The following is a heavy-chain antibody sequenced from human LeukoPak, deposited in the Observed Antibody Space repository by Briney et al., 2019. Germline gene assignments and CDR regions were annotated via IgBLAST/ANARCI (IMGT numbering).Heavy chain of an antibody. CDR3: ASGSYGNFQH. V-gene: IGHV3-66*01. J-gene: IGHJ1*01. CDR1: GFTVSSNY. Sequence: PGGSMRLSCAASGFTVSSNYMSWVRQAPGKGLEWVSVIYSCGSTYYADSVKGRFTISRDNSKNTLYLQMNSLRAEDTAVYYCASGSYGNFQHWGQGTLVTVSS. D-gene: IGHD1-26*01. CDR2: IYSCGST.